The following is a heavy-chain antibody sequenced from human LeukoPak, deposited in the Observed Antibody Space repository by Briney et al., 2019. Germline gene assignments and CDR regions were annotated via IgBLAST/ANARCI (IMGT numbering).Heavy chain of an antibody. CDR1: GGSSNNYY. CDR2: IYTSGST. D-gene: IGHD3-22*01. Sequence: KPSETLSLTCTVSGGSSNNYYRSWIRQSAGKGLEWIGRIYTSGSTNYNPSLKSRVSMSVDTSKNQFSLRLSSVTAADTAVYYCARESGYYYDTSGYTFDYWGQGILVTVSS. J-gene: IGHJ4*02. CDR3: ARESGYYYDTSGYTFDY. V-gene: IGHV4-4*07.